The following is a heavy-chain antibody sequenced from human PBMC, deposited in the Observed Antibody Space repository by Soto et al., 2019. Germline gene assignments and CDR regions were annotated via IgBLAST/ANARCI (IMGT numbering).Heavy chain of an antibody. CDR2: IYYSGST. Sequence: SETLSLTCTVSGGSISSGDYYWSWIRQPPGKGLEWIGYIYYSGSTYYNPSLKSRVTISVDTSKNQFSLKLSSVTAADTAVYYCARGFNYDFWSGSWFDPWGQGTLVTVSS. D-gene: IGHD3-3*01. V-gene: IGHV4-30-4*01. CDR1: GGSISSGDYY. J-gene: IGHJ5*02. CDR3: ARGFNYDFWSGSWFDP.